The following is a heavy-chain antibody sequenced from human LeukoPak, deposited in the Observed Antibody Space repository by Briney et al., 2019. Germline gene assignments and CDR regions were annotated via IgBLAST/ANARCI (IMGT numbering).Heavy chain of an antibody. D-gene: IGHD3-10*01. CDR3: ARVDYYGSGSYLRDYYYYGMDV. V-gene: IGHV1-8*01. J-gene: IGHJ6*02. CDR2: MSPNSGNT. Sequence: GASVKVSCKASGYTLTSYEINWVRQATGQGLEWRGWMSPNSGNTGHAQRFQSRVTMTRNTSISIAYVELSSLRPEDTAVYYCARVDYYGSGSYLRDYYYYGMDVWGQGTTVTVSS. CDR1: GYTLTSYE.